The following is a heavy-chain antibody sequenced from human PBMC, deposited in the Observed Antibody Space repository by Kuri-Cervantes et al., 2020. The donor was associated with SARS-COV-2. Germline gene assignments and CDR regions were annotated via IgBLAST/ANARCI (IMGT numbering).Heavy chain of an antibody. CDR2: TYYTSKWYN. V-gene: IGHV6-1*01. CDR3: ASDLLYNWNYGACDN. J-gene: IGHJ3*02. Sequence: SESLSLTCALSGDSVSSNSAAWNWIRQTPSIGLEWLRRTYYTSKWYNDYAVSVTRRITTNPDTSKNQFSLQLDSMTPEDTAVYYCASDLLYNWNYGACDNWGQGTMVTVSS. CDR1: GDSVSSNSAA. D-gene: IGHD1-7*01.